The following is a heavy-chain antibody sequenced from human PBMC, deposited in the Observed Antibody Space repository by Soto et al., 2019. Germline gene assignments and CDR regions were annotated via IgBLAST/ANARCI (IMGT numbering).Heavy chain of an antibody. D-gene: IGHD3-10*01. J-gene: IGHJ6*02. CDR1: GYNFTNYW. Sequence: GESLKISCKGSGYNFTNYWINWVRQMPGKGLEWMGRIDPSDSYTNYSPSFQGHVTISADKSISTAYLQWSSLKASDTATYYCASRITMVRGVTPYYYYGMDVWGQGTTVTVSS. CDR2: IDPSDSYT. CDR3: ASRITMVRGVTPYYYYGMDV. V-gene: IGHV5-10-1*01.